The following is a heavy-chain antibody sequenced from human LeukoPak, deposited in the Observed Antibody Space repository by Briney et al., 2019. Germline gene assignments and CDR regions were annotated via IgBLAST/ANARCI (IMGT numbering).Heavy chain of an antibody. CDR1: RFTFSSFS. V-gene: IGHV3-48*04. J-gene: IGHJ4*02. D-gene: IGHD6-13*01. CDR3: ARLTGRGAAGL. Sequence: GGSLRLSCAASRFTFSSFSMKWERQAPGKGLVWVSYISSSSSTIYYADSVKGRFTNSRDNDKNSLYLQMNRLRAEDTAVYYCARLTGRGAAGLWGQGTLVTDSS. CDR2: ISSSSSTI.